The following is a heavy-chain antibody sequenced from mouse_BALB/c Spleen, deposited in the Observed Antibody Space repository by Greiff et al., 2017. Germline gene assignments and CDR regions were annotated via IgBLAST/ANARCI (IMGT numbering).Heavy chain of an antibody. J-gene: IGHJ3*01. Sequence: QVHVQQSGAELVRPGSSVKISCKASGYAFSSYWMNWVKQRPGQGLEWIGQIYPGDGDTNYNGKFKGKATLTADKSSSTAYMQLSSLTSEDSAVYFCATIYYGYYVAYWGQGTLVTVSA. D-gene: IGHD2-1*01. CDR1: GYAFSSYW. CDR3: ATIYYGYYVAY. V-gene: IGHV1-80*01. CDR2: IYPGDGDT.